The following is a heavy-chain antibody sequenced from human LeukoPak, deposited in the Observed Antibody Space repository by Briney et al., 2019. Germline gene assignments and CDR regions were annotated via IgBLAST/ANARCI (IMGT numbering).Heavy chain of an antibody. J-gene: IGHJ6*02. CDR1: GGTFSSYA. Sequence: ASVKVSCKASGGTFSSYAISWVRQAPGQGLEWMGRIIPILGIANYARKFQGRVTITADKSTSTAYMELSSLRSEDTAVYYCARDVKYSSSYYYYGMDVWGQGTTVTVSS. V-gene: IGHV1-69*04. D-gene: IGHD6-6*01. CDR2: IIPILGIA. CDR3: ARDVKYSSSYYYYGMDV.